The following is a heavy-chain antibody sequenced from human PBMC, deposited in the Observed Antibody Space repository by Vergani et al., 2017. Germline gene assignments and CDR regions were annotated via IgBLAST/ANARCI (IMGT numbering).Heavy chain of an antibody. V-gene: IGHV4-38-2*01. D-gene: IGHD6-13*01. CDR1: GYSISSGYY. CDR3: ARGLAAAGATNWFDP. J-gene: IGHJ5*02. Sequence: QVQLQESGPGLVKPSETLSLTCAVSGYSISSGYYWGWIRQPPGKGLEWIGSIYHSGSTYYNPSLKSRVTISVDTSKNQFSLKLSSVTAADTAVYYCARGLAAAGATNWFDPWGQGTLVTVSS. CDR2: IYHSGST.